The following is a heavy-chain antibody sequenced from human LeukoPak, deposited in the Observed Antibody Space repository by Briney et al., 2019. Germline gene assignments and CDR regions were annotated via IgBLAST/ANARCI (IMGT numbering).Heavy chain of an antibody. CDR2: ISSSSSYI. J-gene: IGHJ5*02. CDR1: GFTFSSYA. CDR3: ARSTVTGWFYP. D-gene: IGHD4-17*01. Sequence: PGGSLRLSCAASGFTFSSYAMSWVRQAPGKGLEWVSSISSSSSYIYYADSVKGRFTISRDNAKNSLYLQMNSLRAEDTAVYYCARSTVTGWFYPWGQGTLVTVSS. V-gene: IGHV3-21*01.